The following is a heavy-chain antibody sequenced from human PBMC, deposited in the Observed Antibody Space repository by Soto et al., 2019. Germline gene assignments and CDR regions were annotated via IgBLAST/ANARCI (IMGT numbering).Heavy chain of an antibody. D-gene: IGHD3-16*01. V-gene: IGHV4-59*01. CDR2: IYYSGST. CDR3: ARGRENVWGRYYYDF. CDR1: GGSISSYY. Sequence: SETLSLTCTVSGGSISSYYRSWIRQPPGKGLEWIGYIYYSGSTNYNPSLRSRVTISVDTSNNQFSLTLSSVTAAATAVYYCARGRENVWGRYYYDFWGHVTLVTFSS. J-gene: IGHJ4*01.